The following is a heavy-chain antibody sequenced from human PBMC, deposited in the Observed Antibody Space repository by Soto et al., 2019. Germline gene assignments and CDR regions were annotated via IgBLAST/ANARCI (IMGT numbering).Heavy chain of an antibody. J-gene: IGHJ4*02. CDR1: GWSINTYY. CDR2: IYYRANP. D-gene: IGHD1-1*01. V-gene: IGHV4-59*01. Sequence: SETLSLTCTVSGWSINTYYWSWIRQPPGKGLEWIGYIYYRANPNYNPSLKSRVTISQDTSKNQFSLNLRSVTAADTAVYYCARVPGIEISTTFFDYWGQGILVTVSS. CDR3: ARVPGIEISTTFFDY.